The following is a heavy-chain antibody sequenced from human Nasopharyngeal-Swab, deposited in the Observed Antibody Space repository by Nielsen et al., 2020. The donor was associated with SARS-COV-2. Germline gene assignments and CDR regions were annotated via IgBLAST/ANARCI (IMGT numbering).Heavy chain of an antibody. D-gene: IGHD2-8*01. CDR2: IYTSGST. V-gene: IGHV4-4*07. CDR3: AREGLRVYAVDYYYGMDV. J-gene: IGHJ6*02. Sequence: SETLSLTCTVSGGSISSYYWSWIRQPAGKGLEWIGRIYTSGSTNYNPSLKSRVTMSVDTSKNQFSLKLGSVTAADTAVYYCAREGLRVYAVDYYYGMDVWGQGTTVTVSS. CDR1: GGSISSYY.